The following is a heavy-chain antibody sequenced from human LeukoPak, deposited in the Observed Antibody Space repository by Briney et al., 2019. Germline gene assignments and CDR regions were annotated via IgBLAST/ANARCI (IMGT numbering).Heavy chain of an antibody. V-gene: IGHV3-33*08. J-gene: IGHJ4*02. D-gene: IGHD6-13*01. CDR1: GFTFSSYG. CDR2: IWYDGSNK. CDR3: ARERWGYTDY. Sequence: PGRSLRLSCAASGFTFSSYGMHWVRQAPGKGLEWVALIWYDGSNKYYADSVKGRFTISRDNSKNTLHLQMNSLRVGDTAVYYCARERWGYTDYWGQGTLVTVSS.